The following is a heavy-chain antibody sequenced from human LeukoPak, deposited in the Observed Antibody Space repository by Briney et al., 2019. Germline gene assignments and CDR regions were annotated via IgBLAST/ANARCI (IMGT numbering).Heavy chain of an antibody. Sequence: SVKVSCKASGGTFSSYATSWVRQAPGQGLEWMGGIIPIFGTANYAQKFQGRVTITTDESTSTAYMELSSLRSEDTAVYYCASGDCSGGSCYVPWEARKRWAFNAFDIWGQGTMVTVSS. CDR1: GGTFSSYA. CDR3: ASGDCSGGSCYVPWEARKRWAFNAFDI. J-gene: IGHJ3*02. D-gene: IGHD2-15*01. V-gene: IGHV1-69*05. CDR2: IIPIFGTA.